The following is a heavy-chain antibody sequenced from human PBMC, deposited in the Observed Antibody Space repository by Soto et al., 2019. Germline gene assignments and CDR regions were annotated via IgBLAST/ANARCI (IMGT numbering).Heavy chain of an antibody. Sequence: SVKVSCKASGGTFSSYAISWVRQAPGQGLEWMGGIIPIFGTANYAQKFQGRVTITADESTSTAYMELSSLRSEDTAVYYCARDFAGLSGSYDYWGQGTLVTVYS. CDR1: GGTFSSYA. D-gene: IGHD1-26*01. CDR2: IIPIFGTA. J-gene: IGHJ4*02. CDR3: ARDFAGLSGSYDY. V-gene: IGHV1-69*13.